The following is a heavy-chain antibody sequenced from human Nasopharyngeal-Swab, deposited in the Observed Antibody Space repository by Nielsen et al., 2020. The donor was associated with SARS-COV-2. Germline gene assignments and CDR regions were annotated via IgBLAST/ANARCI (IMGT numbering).Heavy chain of an antibody. D-gene: IGHD4-17*01. CDR2: ISYDGSNK. CDR3: ARSYYGAYYYGMDV. V-gene: IGHV3-30-3*01. CDR1: GFTFSSYA. J-gene: IGHJ6*02. Sequence: GASLQISCAASGFTFSSYAMHWVRQAPGKGLEWVAVISYDGSNKYYADSVKGRFTISRDNSKNTLYLQMNSLRAEDTAVYYCARSYYGAYYYGMDVWGQGTTVTVSS.